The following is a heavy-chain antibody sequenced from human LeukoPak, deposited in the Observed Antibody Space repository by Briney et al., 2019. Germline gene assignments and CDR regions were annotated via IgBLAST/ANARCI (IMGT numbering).Heavy chain of an antibody. CDR3: ARRIVGATDWFDP. V-gene: IGHV5-51*01. D-gene: IGHD1-26*01. J-gene: IGHJ5*02. CDR2: IYPGDSDT. Sequence: GIIYPGDSDTRYSPSFQGQVTISADKSISTAYLQWSSLKASDTAMYYCARRIVGATDWFDPWGQGTLVTVSS.